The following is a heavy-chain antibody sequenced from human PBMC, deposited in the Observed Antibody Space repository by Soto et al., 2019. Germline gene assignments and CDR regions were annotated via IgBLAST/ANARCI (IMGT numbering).Heavy chain of an antibody. Sequence: PSETLSLTCTVSGGSISSYYWSWIRQPPGKGLEWIGYIHYSGNTNYNPSLKSRVTISVDTSKKQFSLKLSSVTAADTAVYYCARGLHRDYDSSGYYHYWGQGTLVTV. CDR2: IHYSGNT. J-gene: IGHJ4*02. CDR3: ARGLHRDYDSSGYYHY. V-gene: IGHV4-59*01. D-gene: IGHD3-22*01. CDR1: GGSISSYY.